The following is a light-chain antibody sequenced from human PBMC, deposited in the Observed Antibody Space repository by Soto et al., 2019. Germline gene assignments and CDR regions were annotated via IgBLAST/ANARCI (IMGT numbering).Light chain of an antibody. CDR1: QGINSH. CDR2: AAS. CDR3: QQVSGYPLN. Sequence: DIQLTQSPSFLSASVGDRVTITCLASQGINSHLAWYQQGPGKAPKLLIYAASTLQSGVPSRFSGSASGTEFTLTISSLQPEDFETYYCQQVSGYPLNFGGGTKVDIK. V-gene: IGKV1-9*01. J-gene: IGKJ4*01.